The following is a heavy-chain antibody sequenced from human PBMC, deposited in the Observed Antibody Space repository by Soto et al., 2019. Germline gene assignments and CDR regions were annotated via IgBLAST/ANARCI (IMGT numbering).Heavy chain of an antibody. V-gene: IGHV1-69*13. CDR2: IIPIFGTA. J-gene: IGHJ3*02. Sequence: SVKVSCKASGGTFSSYAISWVRQAPGQGLEWMGGIIPIFGTANYAQKFQGRVTITADESTSTAYMELSSLRSEDTAVYYCAWVKYYYDSSGPDAFDIWGQGTMVTVSS. CDR3: AWVKYYYDSSGPDAFDI. D-gene: IGHD3-22*01. CDR1: GGTFSSYA.